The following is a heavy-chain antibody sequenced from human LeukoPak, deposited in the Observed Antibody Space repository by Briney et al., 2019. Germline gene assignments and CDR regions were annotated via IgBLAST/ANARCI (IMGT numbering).Heavy chain of an antibody. J-gene: IGHJ4*02. CDR3: ARETEYSSAWYSIDS. Sequence: ASVKVSCKASGYTFTGYYMHWVRQAPGQGLEWMGWINPNSGGTNYAQKFQGRGTMTRDTSITTAYMELGRLRSDDTAVYYCARETEYSSAWYSIDSWGQGTLVTVSS. D-gene: IGHD6-19*01. CDR1: GYTFTGYY. CDR2: INPNSGGT. V-gene: IGHV1-2*02.